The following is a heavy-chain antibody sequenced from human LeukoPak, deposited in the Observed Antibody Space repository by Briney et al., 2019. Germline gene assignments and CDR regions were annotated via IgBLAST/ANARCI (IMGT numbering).Heavy chain of an antibody. J-gene: IGHJ5*02. CDR3: ARGNGIMITPSA. CDR2: IYPGDSDS. CDR1: GYSFSNYW. Sequence: GESLKISCKGSGYSFSNYWIGWVRQMPGKGLEWMGIIYPGDSDSRYSPSFQGQVTISADKSISTSYLRWSSLKASDTAVYYCARGNGIMITPSAWGQGTLVTASS. V-gene: IGHV5-51*01. D-gene: IGHD3-16*01.